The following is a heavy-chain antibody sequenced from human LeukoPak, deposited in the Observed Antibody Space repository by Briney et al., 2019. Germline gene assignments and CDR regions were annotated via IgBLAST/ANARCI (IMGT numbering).Heavy chain of an antibody. V-gene: IGHV1-18*04. CDR3: ARERERGNPFGVVVPGLDAFDI. Sequence: ASVKVSCKASGYTFTGYYMHWVRRAPGQGLEWMGWINSNSGNTNYAQKLQGRVTMTTDTSTSTAYMELRSLRSDDTAVYYCARERERGNPFGVVVPGLDAFDIWGQGTMVTVSS. CDR2: INSNSGNT. J-gene: IGHJ3*02. D-gene: IGHD2-2*01. CDR1: GYTFTGYY.